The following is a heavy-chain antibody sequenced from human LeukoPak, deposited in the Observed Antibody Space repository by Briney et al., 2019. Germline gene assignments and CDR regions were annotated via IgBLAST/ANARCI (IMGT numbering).Heavy chain of an antibody. Sequence: GGSLRLSCAASGFTLSSYWMSWVRQAPGKGLGWVANIKKDGSEKYYVDSVKGRFTISRDNAKNSVYLQMNSLRAEDTAVYYCARVLWNYGDWGQGTLVTVSS. J-gene: IGHJ4*02. CDR1: GFTLSSYW. D-gene: IGHD1-7*01. V-gene: IGHV3-7*01. CDR2: IKKDGSEK. CDR3: ARVLWNYGD.